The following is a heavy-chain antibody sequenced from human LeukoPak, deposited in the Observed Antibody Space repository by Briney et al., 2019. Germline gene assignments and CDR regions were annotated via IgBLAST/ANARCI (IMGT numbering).Heavy chain of an antibody. CDR3: ARAEPYSSGRYAHY. CDR1: GFTVSSNY. V-gene: IGHV3-66*01. D-gene: IGHD6-19*01. J-gene: IGHJ4*02. CDR2: IYSGGST. Sequence: GGSLRLSCAASGFTVSSNYMSWVRQAPGKGLEWVSVIYSGGSTYYADSVKGRFTISRDNSKNTLYLQMNSLRAEDTAVYYCARAEPYSSGRYAHYWGQGTLVTVSS.